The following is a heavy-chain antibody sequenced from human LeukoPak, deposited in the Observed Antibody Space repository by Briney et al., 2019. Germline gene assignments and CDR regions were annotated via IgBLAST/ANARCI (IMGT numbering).Heavy chain of an antibody. CDR1: EFTFSSYS. CDR3: ARTRSSVYFTFDY. J-gene: IGHJ4*02. CDR2: ITNSGNSK. D-gene: IGHD3-22*01. Sequence: GGSLRLSCAASEFTFSSYSMNWVRQAPGKGLEWVSYITNSGNSKSYADSVKGRFTISRDNTKNSLHLQMNGLRAEDTAVYYCARTRSSVYFTFDYWAQEIRAPFSS. V-gene: IGHV3-48*01.